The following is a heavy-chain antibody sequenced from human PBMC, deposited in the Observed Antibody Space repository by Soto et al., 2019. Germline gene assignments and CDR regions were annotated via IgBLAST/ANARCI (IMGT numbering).Heavy chain of an antibody. J-gene: IGHJ6*02. CDR3: ARTGPYITSLSQYSAMDV. Sequence: QVQLVQSGAEVKEPGSSVRVSCKASGGTFDNFIMNWVRQTPGRGLEWMGGIVPMLGTPTYAEKFKGRVTICATGSTSTMLVEVTSMRSEDTAICYCARTGPYITSLSQYSAMDVWGQGTTVTGSS. D-gene: IGHD3-10*01. V-gene: IGHV1-69*01. CDR1: GGTFDNFI. CDR2: IVPMLGTP.